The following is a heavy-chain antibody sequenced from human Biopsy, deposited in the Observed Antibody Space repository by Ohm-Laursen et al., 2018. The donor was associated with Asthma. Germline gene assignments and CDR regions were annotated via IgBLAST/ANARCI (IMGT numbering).Heavy chain of an antibody. CDR1: GGSISSGAYY. V-gene: IGHV4-30-4*01. J-gene: IGHJ4*02. D-gene: IGHD3-16*01. Sequence: SQTLSLTCTVSGGSISSGAYYWSWVRQPPGKGREWIGYIYYIGSTYYNPSLKSRVAISLDTSKNQFSLKLSSVTAADTAVYFCARRGGVRRYFDYWGQGTLVTVSS. CDR2: IYYIGST. CDR3: ARRGGVRRYFDY.